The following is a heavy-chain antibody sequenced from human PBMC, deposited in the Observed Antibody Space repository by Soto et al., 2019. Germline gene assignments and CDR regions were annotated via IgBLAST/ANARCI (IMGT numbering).Heavy chain of an antibody. CDR1: GFTFRNHA. Sequence: PGGSLRLSCAASGFTFRNHAMHWVRQAPGKGQECLAVIAYDGSNAFYRDSVKGRFTISGDNSKNTLYLHMNSLRSEETGVYYCARGDREDILVVVGARPVLNGIDIWGLGTIVPVFS. CDR2: IAYDGSNA. CDR3: ARGDREDILVVVGARPVLNGIDI. D-gene: IGHD2-15*01. V-gene: IGHV3-30-3*01. J-gene: IGHJ6*02.